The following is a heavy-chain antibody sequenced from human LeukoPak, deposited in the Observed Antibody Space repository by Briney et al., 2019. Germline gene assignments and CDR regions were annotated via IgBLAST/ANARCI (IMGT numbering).Heavy chain of an antibody. J-gene: IGHJ4*02. CDR2: IKQDGGEK. CDR1: GFTFTNYW. Sequence: PGGSLRLSCAASGFTFTNYWMTWVRQAPGKGLEWVANIKQDGGEKYYVDSVQGRFTISRDNAKNSLYLQMNSLRVEDTAVYYCARMSSSSWYVCDYWGQGTLVTASS. D-gene: IGHD6-13*01. V-gene: IGHV3-7*01. CDR3: ARMSSSSWYVCDY.